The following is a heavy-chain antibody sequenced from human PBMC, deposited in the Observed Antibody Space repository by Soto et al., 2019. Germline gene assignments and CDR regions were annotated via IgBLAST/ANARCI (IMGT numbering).Heavy chain of an antibody. CDR2: ISGSGGST. CDR1: GFTFSRNA. J-gene: IGHJ4*02. D-gene: IGHD6-19*01. V-gene: IGHV3-23*01. Sequence: GGSLRLSCAASGFTFSRNAMSWVRQAPGKGLEWVSVISGSGGSTYYADSVKGRFTISRDNSKNTLYLQMNSLRAEDTAVYYCAKEGIAVTSSLWRDPRTSDYFDYWGQGTLVTVSS. CDR3: AKEGIAVTSSLWRDPRTSDYFDY.